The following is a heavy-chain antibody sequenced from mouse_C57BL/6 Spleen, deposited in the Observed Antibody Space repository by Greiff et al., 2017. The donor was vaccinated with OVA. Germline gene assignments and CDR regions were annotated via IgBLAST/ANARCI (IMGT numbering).Heavy chain of an antibody. CDR3: ARTGTGFDY. Sequence: QVQLQQSGAELVRPGSSVKLSCKASGYTFTSYWMHWVKQRPIQGLAWIGNIDTSDSETHYNQKFKDKATLTVDKSSSAAYMQLSSLPSEDAAVYYWARTGTGFDYWGQGTTLTVSA. CDR2: IDTSDSET. CDR1: GYTFTSYW. D-gene: IGHD4-1*01. J-gene: IGHJ2*01. V-gene: IGHV1-52*01.